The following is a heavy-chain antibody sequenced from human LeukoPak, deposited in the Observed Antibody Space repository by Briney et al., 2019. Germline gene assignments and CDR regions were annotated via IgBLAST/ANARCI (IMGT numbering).Heavy chain of an antibody. V-gene: IGHV3-7*03. D-gene: IGHD6-6*01. J-gene: IGHJ4*02. Sequence: GGSLRPSCAASGFTFSNYWMTWVRQAPGKGLEWVANINRDGSERYYVDSVKGRFTISRDDAKSSLYLQMNSLRAEDTAVYYCAKWKYSNSGIDDYWGQGTLVTVSS. CDR2: INRDGSER. CDR3: AKWKYSNSGIDDY. CDR1: GFTFSNYW.